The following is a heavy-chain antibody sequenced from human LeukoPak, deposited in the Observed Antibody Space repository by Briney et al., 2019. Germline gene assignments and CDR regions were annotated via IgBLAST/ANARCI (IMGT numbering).Heavy chain of an antibody. Sequence: TGGSLRLSSAASGLSFSSFAMSWVRQAPARGLEGLSSMKGTGETFYEDSVRGRFTLSRDDSRNTVYLQLNNLRVEDTAVYYCARASWVSSADAVRWGQGTVVTVSS. CDR1: GLSFSSFA. V-gene: IGHV3-23*01. CDR2: MKGTGET. D-gene: IGHD3-16*01. J-gene: IGHJ4*02. CDR3: ARASWVSSADAVR.